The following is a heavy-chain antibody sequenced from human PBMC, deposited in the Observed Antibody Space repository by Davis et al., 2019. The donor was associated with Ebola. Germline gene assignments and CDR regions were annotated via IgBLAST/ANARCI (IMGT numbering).Heavy chain of an antibody. CDR2: IIPILGIA. CDR1: GGTFSSYA. V-gene: IGHV1-69*04. J-gene: IGHJ6*02. CDR3: ARDFDGDYRFSYYYYGMDV. D-gene: IGHD4-17*01. Sequence: SVKVSCKASGGTFSSYAISWVRQAPGQGLEWMGRIIPILGIANYAQKFQGRVTITADKSTSTAYMELRSLRSDDTAVYYCARDFDGDYRFSYYYYGMDVWGQGTTVTVSS.